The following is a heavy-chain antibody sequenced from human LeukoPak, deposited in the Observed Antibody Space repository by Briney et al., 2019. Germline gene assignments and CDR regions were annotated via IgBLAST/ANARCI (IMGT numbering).Heavy chain of an antibody. Sequence: GGSLRLSCAASGLTFSKYSMTWVREAPGKGMEWVSFIDTSSTTMYYTDSVKGRFTISRDNAKNSLYLQMNSLKVEDTARYYCARDNWVDCWGQGTLVTVSS. CDR3: ARDNWVDC. J-gene: IGHJ5*01. CDR2: IDTSSTTM. CDR1: GLTFSKYS. V-gene: IGHV3-48*04.